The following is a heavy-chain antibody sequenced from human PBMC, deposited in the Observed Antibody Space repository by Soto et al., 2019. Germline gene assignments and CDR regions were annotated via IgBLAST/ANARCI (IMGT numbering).Heavy chain of an antibody. D-gene: IGHD2-15*01. CDR3: AKDSGGSCYSKCAFDI. Sequence: PGGSLRLSCAASGFTFSSYAMSWVRQAPGKGLEWVSAISGSGGSTYYADSVKGRFTISRDNSKNTLYLQMNSLRAEDTAVYYCAKDSGGSCYSKCAFDIWGQGTMVTVSS. CDR1: GFTFSSYA. J-gene: IGHJ3*02. V-gene: IGHV3-23*01. CDR2: ISGSGGST.